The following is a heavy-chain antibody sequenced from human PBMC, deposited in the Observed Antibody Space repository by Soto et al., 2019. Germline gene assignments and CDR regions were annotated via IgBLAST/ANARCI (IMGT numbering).Heavy chain of an antibody. Sequence: GESLKISCKASGYSFSHYWIAWVRHTPGKGLEWMGVIYPGDSDTRYSPSFQGQVTISADRSTGTAFLQWRSLKASDTALYYCARPPLPGYSIHFNSWGQGTLVTVSS. V-gene: IGHV5-51*01. CDR2: IYPGDSDT. J-gene: IGHJ4*02. D-gene: IGHD2-15*01. CDR3: ARPPLPGYSIHFNS. CDR1: GYSFSHYW.